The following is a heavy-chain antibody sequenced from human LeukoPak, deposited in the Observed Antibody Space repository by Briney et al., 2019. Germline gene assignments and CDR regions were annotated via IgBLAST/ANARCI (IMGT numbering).Heavy chain of an antibody. CDR1: GFPFSSYG. J-gene: IGHJ4*02. V-gene: IGHV3-7*01. Sequence: GGPLRLSCAASGFPFSSYGMGWVRQAPGKGLEWVANIKQDGSEKYYVDSVKGRFTISRDNAKNSLYLQMNSLGAEDTAVYYCARDGGHWGQGTLVTVSS. D-gene: IGHD3-16*01. CDR2: IKQDGSEK. CDR3: ARDGGH.